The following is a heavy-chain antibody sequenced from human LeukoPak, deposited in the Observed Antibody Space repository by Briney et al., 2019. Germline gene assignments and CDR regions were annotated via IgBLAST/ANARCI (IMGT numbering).Heavy chain of an antibody. Sequence: SETLSLTCAVYGGSFSGYFWSWIRQPPGKGLEWIGEINHSGSTNYNPSLKSRVTISVDTSKNQFSLKLSSVTAADTAVYCCARGQERLRPFDYWGQGTLVTVSS. D-gene: IGHD6-25*01. V-gene: IGHV4-34*01. J-gene: IGHJ4*02. CDR3: ARGQERLRPFDY. CDR1: GGSFSGYF. CDR2: INHSGST.